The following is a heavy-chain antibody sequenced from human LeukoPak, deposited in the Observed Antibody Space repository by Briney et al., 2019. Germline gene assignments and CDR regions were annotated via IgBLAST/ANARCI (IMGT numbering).Heavy chain of an antibody. J-gene: IGHJ4*02. CDR2: IIPIFGTA. D-gene: IGHD3-9*01. CDR3: ARVDILTGYYFFDS. Sequence: SVKVSCKASGCTFSSYAISWVRQAPGQGLEWMGGIIPIFGTANYAQKFQGRVTITADKSTSTAYMELSSLRSEDTAVYYCARVDILTGYYFFDSWGQGTLVTVSS. CDR1: GCTFSSYA. V-gene: IGHV1-69*06.